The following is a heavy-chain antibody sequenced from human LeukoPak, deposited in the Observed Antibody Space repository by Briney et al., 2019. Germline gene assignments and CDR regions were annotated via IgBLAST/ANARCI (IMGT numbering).Heavy chain of an antibody. Sequence: PGGSLRLSCAASGFTFDDYGMSWVRQAPGKGLEWVAFIRYDGSNKYYADSVKGRFTISRDNSKNTLYLQMNSLRAEDTAVYYCAKDRKRITMIVVVTPIDYWGQGTLVTVSS. CDR3: AKDRKRITMIVVVTPIDY. CDR2: IRYDGSNK. CDR1: GFTFDDYG. D-gene: IGHD3-22*01. V-gene: IGHV3-30*02. J-gene: IGHJ4*02.